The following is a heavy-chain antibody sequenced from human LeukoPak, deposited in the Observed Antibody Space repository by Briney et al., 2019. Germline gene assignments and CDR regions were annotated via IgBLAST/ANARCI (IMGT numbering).Heavy chain of an antibody. J-gene: IGHJ4*02. CDR1: GGSFSGYY. CDR3: ARGKRLGARVFDY. D-gene: IGHD1-26*01. V-gene: IGHV4-34*01. Sequence: PETLSLTCAVYGGSFSGYYWSWIRQPPGKGLEWIGEINHSGSTNYNPSLKSRVTISVDTSKNQFSLKLSSVTAADTAVYYCARGKRLGARVFDYWGQGTLVTVSS. CDR2: INHSGST.